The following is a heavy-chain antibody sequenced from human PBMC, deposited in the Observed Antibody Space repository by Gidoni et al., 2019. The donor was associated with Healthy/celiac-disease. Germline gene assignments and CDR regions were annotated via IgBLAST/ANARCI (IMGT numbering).Heavy chain of an antibody. CDR2: IYHSGST. CDR1: GYSINRGYD. Sequence: QLQLQESGPGLANPSETLSLTCTGTGYSINRGYDWGWIRQPPGKGLEWIGRIYHSGSTYYNPFLKSRVTIAVDTSKNQFSLKLSSVTAADTAVYYCARDPGGYCSSTSCEILYWGQGTLVTVSS. J-gene: IGHJ4*02. V-gene: IGHV4-38-2*02. D-gene: IGHD2-2*01. CDR3: ARDPGGYCSSTSCEILY.